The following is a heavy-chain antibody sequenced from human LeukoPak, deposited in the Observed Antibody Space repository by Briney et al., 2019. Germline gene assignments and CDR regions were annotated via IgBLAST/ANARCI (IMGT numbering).Heavy chain of an antibody. D-gene: IGHD6-6*01. Sequence: SGTLSLTCAVSGDSITSDKWWTWVRQPPGKGLEWIGYIYYSGGTNYNPSLKSRVTISVDTSKNQFSLKLSSVTAADTAVYYCAREGYSSSSRPRVEYYFDYWGQGTLVTVSS. CDR3: AREGYSSSSRPRVEYYFDY. CDR1: GDSITSDKW. V-gene: IGHV4-4*02. CDR2: IYYSGGT. J-gene: IGHJ4*02.